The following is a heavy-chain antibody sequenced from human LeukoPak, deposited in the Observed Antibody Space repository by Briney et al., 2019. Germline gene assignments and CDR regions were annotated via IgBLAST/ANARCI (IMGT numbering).Heavy chain of an antibody. J-gene: IGHJ4*02. V-gene: IGHV3-33*01. CDR2: IAYDGSRA. CDR1: GFTFGGYG. CDR3: TRYNNDHFDY. Sequence: GGSLRLSCAGSGFTFGGYGMHWFRQTPGKGLEWVAVIAYDGSRAFYADSVKGRFTISRDNSKSTMSVQMDDLRAEDTAVYYCTRYNNDHFDYWGQGTLVTVSP. D-gene: IGHD1-14*01.